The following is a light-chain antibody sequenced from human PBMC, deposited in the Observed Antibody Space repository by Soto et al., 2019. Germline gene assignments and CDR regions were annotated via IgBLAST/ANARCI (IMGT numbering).Light chain of an antibody. CDR1: DSVLYSSSNKNY. CDR3: QQYYTTTPT. CDR2: WAS. J-gene: IGKJ2*01. Sequence: DILVTQSPDSLALSLGERATINCKSSDSVLYSSSNKNYLAWYQQKTGQPPKVLIYWASTRESGVPDRFSGSGSGKDFTLTISSLQAEDVAVYYCQQYYTTTPTFGQGTKLEIK. V-gene: IGKV4-1*01.